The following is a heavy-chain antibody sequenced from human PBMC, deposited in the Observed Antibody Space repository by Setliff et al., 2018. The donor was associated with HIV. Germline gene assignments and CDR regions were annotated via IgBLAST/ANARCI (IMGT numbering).Heavy chain of an antibody. CDR1: GGSFSGHY. CDR3: ARGSRSPLVNKFRVTPAFDY. CDR2: ISHSGST. V-gene: IGHV4-34*01. D-gene: IGHD2-21*02. J-gene: IGHJ4*01. Sequence: PSETLSLTCAVYGGSFSGHYWRWIRQTPGKGLEWIGDISHSGSTNYNPSLKSRVTITVDTSKNQFSLRLASVTAADTAVYFCARGSRSPLVNKFRVTPAFDYGGQGTMVTV.